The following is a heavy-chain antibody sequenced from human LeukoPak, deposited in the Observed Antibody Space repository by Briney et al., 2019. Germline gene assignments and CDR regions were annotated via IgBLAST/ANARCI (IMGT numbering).Heavy chain of an antibody. CDR2: ISSDGNNK. V-gene: IGHV3-30-3*01. CDR3: ARDEYLWVVIQLGLFDY. D-gene: IGHD2-2*01. J-gene: IGHJ4*02. CDR1: GFTFSSYA. Sequence: GGSLRLSCAASGFTFSSYAMHWVRQAPGKGLGWVAVISSDGNNKYYADSVKGRFTISRDNSKNTLYLQMNSLRAEDTAVYYCARDEYLWVVIQLGLFDYWGQGTLVTVSS.